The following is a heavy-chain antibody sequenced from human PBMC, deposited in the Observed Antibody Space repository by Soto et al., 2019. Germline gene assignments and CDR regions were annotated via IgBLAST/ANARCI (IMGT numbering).Heavy chain of an antibody. CDR2: LIPVFGTS. CDR3: ARAVRPGFYGIDV. Sequence: QVQLVQSGAEVKKPGSSVKVSCRASGDSFSNYAVNWLRQAPGRGLEWMGGLIPVFGTSNYAEKFQGRLTITADESTSNAYVEMSSLTSEDTAVYYCARAVRPGFYGIDVWGQGTTVSVSS. V-gene: IGHV1-69*01. J-gene: IGHJ6*02. CDR1: GDSFSNYA.